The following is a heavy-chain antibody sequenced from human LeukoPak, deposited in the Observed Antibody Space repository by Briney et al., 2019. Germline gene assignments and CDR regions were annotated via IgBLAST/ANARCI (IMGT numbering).Heavy chain of an antibody. V-gene: IGHV3-21*01. D-gene: IGHD2-15*01. CDR2: ISRTGSYI. CDR3: ARVLETDCRGGSCYSGLDY. CDR1: GFTFSSYN. Sequence: GGSLRLSCAASGFTFSSYNMNWVRQAPGRGLEWVSSISRTGSYIYYADSVKGRFTISRDNAQNSLYLQMNSLRVEDTAVYYCARVLETDCRGGSCYSGLDYRGQGTLVTVSS. J-gene: IGHJ4*02.